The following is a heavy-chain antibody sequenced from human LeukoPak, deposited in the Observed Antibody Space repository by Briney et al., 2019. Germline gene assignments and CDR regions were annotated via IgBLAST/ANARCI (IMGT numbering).Heavy chain of an antibody. CDR1: GGSFSGYY. D-gene: IGHD5-18*01. J-gene: IGHJ4*02. CDR3: ARTAMTYVPIDY. V-gene: IGHV4-34*01. Sequence: SETLSLTCAVYGGSFSGYYWSWIRPPPGKGLEWIGEINHSGSTNYNPSLKSRVTISVDTSKNQFSLKLSSVTAADTAVYYCARTAMTYVPIDYWGQGTLVTVSS. CDR2: INHSGST.